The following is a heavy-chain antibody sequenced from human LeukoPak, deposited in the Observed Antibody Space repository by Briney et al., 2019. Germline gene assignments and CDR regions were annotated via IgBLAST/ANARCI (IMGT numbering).Heavy chain of an antibody. D-gene: IGHD6-19*01. CDR3: ARGQWLVPLDF. CDR2: IFYSETT. V-gene: IGHV4-39*01. Sequence: SETLSLTCTVSGGSVSSSSYYWGWIRQPPGKGLEWIGSIFYSETTYYSPSRKSQIPISADTSTNQFSPNLSSVTAADTAVYFCARGQWLVPLDFWGQGILVTVSS. J-gene: IGHJ4*02. CDR1: GGSVSSSSYY.